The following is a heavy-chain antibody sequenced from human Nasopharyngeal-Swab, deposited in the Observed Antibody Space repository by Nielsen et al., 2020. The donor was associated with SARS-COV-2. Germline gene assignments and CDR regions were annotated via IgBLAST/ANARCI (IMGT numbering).Heavy chain of an antibody. CDR2: IYPGDSDT. J-gene: IGHJ5*02. CDR1: GYSFTSYW. D-gene: IGHD2-15*01. CDR3: ARQRQYCSGGSCYSKWFDP. V-gene: IGHV5-51*01. Sequence: GESLKISCKGSGYSFTSYWIGWVRQMPGKGLEWMGIIYPGDSDTRYSSSFEGQVTISADKSISTAYLQWSSLKASDTAMYYCARQRQYCSGGSCYSKWFDPWGQGTLVTVSS.